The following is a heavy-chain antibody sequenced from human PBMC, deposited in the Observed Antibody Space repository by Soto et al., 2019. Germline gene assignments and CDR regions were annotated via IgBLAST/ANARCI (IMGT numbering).Heavy chain of an antibody. J-gene: IGHJ6*01. CDR3: ARGDPLNYGYCPCCHQYRKDV. V-gene: IGHV3-13*01. CDR1: GFIFSSYD. CDR2: ITTTGDT. D-gene: IGHD3-3*01. Sequence: GGSLRLSCAASGFIFSSYDVHWVRQAPGKGLEWVSVITTTGDTYYAASVKGRFTISRENAENSLYLQMNSLRAEDAAVYYCARGDPLNYGYCPCCHQYRKDVW.